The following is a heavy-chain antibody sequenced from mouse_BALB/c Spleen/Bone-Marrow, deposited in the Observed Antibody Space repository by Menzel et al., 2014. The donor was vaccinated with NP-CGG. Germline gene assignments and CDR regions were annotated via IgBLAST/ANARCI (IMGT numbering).Heavy chain of an antibody. V-gene: IGHV5-6-2*01. J-gene: IGHJ4*01. Sequence: EVKLVESGGGSVKLGGSLKLSCAASGFTFSNYYMSWVRQTPEKRLELVAAINRSGGSTYYPDTVKGRFTISRDDAKNTLYLQMSRLKSEDTALYYCARHGSSYAMDYWGQGTSVTVSS. CDR1: GFTFSNYY. CDR2: INRSGGST. CDR3: ARHGSSYAMDY. D-gene: IGHD1-1*01.